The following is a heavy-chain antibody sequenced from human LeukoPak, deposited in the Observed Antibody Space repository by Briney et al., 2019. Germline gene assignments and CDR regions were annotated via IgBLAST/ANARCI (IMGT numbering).Heavy chain of an antibody. CDR3: AKSNGYGLVDI. J-gene: IGHJ3*02. Sequence: SETLSLTCAVHGGSFSGYYWTWIRQPPGKGLEWIGGIIDTGSTKYTSSLKSRVTISLDTSRNQFSLKLNSVTAADTAVYYCAKSNGYGLVDIWGQGTMVTVSS. CDR1: GGSFSGYY. V-gene: IGHV4-34*12. D-gene: IGHD3-10*01. CDR2: IIDTGST.